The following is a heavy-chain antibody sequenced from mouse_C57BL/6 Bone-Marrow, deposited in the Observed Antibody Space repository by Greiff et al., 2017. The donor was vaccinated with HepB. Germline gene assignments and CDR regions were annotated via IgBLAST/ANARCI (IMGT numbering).Heavy chain of an antibody. Sequence: QVQLQQSGAELARPGASVKLSCKASGYTFTSYGISWVKQRTGQGLEWIGEIYPRSGNTYYNEKFKGKATLTADKSSSTAYMELRSLTSEDSAVYFCARTGGRGYYYGSSYEVYWGQGTTLTVSS. D-gene: IGHD1-1*01. J-gene: IGHJ2*01. V-gene: IGHV1-81*01. CDR1: GYTFTSYG. CDR2: IYPRSGNT. CDR3: ARTGGRGYYYGSSYEVY.